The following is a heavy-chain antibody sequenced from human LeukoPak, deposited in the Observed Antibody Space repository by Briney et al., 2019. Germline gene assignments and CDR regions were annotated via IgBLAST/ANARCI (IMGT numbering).Heavy chain of an antibody. CDR2: IFYSGST. D-gene: IGHD1-14*01. CDR1: GASISSSSYY. Sequence: SETLSLTCTVSGASISSSSYYWGWIRQPPGKGLEWIGSIFYSGSTYYNPSLKSRVTISVDTSKNQFSLKLSSVTAADTAVYYCTRRANRRPIDYWGQGTLVTVSS. J-gene: IGHJ4*02. CDR3: TRRANRRPIDY. V-gene: IGHV4-39*01.